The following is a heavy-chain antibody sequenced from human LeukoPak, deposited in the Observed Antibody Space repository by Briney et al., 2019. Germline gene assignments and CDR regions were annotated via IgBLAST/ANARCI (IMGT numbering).Heavy chain of an antibody. Sequence: SETLSLTCTVSGYSISSGYYWGWIRQPPGKGLEWIGSIYHSGSTYYNPFLKSRVTISVDTSKNQFSLKLSSVTAADTAVYYCARESSSWYRGGYYFDYWGQGTLVTVSS. CDR2: IYHSGST. V-gene: IGHV4-38-2*02. D-gene: IGHD6-13*01. CDR1: GYSISSGYY. J-gene: IGHJ4*02. CDR3: ARESSSWYRGGYYFDY.